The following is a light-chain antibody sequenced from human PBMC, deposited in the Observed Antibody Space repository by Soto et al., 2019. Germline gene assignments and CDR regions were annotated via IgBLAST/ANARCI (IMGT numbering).Light chain of an antibody. CDR2: KAS. Sequence: DIQMTXSPSTLSASXXXXVTIACRASQSISDWLAWYQQKPGQAPKFLIYKASNLESGVPSRFSGSGSGTEFTLTISSLQPDDFATYYCQQYDTYPTTFGQGTKVEIK. CDR1: QSISDW. J-gene: IGKJ1*01. V-gene: IGKV1-5*03. CDR3: QQYDTYPTT.